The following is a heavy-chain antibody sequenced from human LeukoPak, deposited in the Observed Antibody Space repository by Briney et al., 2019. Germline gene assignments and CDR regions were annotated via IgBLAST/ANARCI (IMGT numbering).Heavy chain of an antibody. J-gene: IGHJ4*02. CDR1: GGSVSSGSYC. CDR2: IYYSGST. CDR3: ARGYCSGGSCYIFDY. V-gene: IGHV4-61*01. D-gene: IGHD2-15*01. Sequence: SETLSLTCTVSGGSVSSGSYCWSWIRQPPGKKLEWIGYIYYSGSTNYNPSLKSRVTISVDTSKNQFSLRLSSVTAADTAVYYCARGYCSGGSCYIFDYWGQGSLVTVSS.